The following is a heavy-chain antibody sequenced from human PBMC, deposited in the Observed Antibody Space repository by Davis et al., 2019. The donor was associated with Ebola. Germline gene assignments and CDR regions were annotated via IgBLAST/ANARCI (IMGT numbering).Heavy chain of an antibody. V-gene: IGHV3-21*04. Sequence: GGSLRLSCAASGFTFSSYSMNWVRQAPGKGLEWVSSISSSSTYIYYADSVKGRFTISRDNSKNTLYLQMNSLRAEDTAVYYCAKEAYYYDSSFDYWGQGTLVTVSS. D-gene: IGHD3-22*01. CDR2: ISSSSTYI. J-gene: IGHJ4*02. CDR1: GFTFSSYS. CDR3: AKEAYYYDSSFDY.